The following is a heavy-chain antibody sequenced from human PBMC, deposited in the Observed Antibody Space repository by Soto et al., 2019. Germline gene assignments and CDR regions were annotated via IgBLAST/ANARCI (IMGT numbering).Heavy chain of an antibody. D-gene: IGHD3-10*01. Sequence: QVQLVQSGAEVKKPGASVKVSCKASGYTFTRYDINWVRQATGQGLEWMGWMNPNSGNTAYVQKFQGRVTMTRNTSISTVYMELSSLRSEDTAVYYCARAFLNSGGDDYWGQGTLVTVSS. J-gene: IGHJ4*02. CDR1: GYTFTRYD. CDR3: ARAFLNSGGDDY. CDR2: MNPNSGNT. V-gene: IGHV1-8*01.